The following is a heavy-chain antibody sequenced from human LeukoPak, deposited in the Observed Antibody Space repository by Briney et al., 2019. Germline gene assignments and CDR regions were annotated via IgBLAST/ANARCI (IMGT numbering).Heavy chain of an antibody. V-gene: IGHV4-39*07. J-gene: IGHJ5*02. Sequence: SETLSLTCTVSGGSISSSSYYWGWIRQPPGKGLEWIGSIYYSGSTYYNPSLKSRVTISVDTSKNQFSLKLSSVTAADTAVYYCARDLVTHDFWSGDYNWFDPWGQGTLVTVSS. CDR1: GGSISSSSYY. D-gene: IGHD3-3*01. CDR2: IYYSGST. CDR3: ARDLVTHDFWSGDYNWFDP.